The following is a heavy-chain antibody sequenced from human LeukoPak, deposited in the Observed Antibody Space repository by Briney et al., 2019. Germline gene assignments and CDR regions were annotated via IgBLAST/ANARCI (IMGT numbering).Heavy chain of an antibody. CDR1: GFTFSSYA. V-gene: IGHV3-23*01. CDR3: ARYKLYSDAAPDAFDI. CDR2: ISGSGGST. Sequence: HSGGSLRLSCAASGFTFSSYAMSSVRQAPGKGLEWVSAISGSGGSTYYADSVKGRFTISRDNSKNTLYLQMNSLRAEDTAVYYCARYKLYSDAAPDAFDIWGQGTMVTVSS. J-gene: IGHJ3*02. D-gene: IGHD2-8*01.